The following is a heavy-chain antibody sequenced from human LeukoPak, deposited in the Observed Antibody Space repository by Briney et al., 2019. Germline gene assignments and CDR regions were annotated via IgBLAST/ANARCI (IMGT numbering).Heavy chain of an antibody. CDR1: GGSFSGYY. CDR2: INHSGST. V-gene: IGHV4-34*01. Sequence: SETLSLTCAVYGGSFSGYYWSWIRQPPGKGLEWIGEINHSGSTNYNPPLKSRVTISVDTSKNQFSLKLSSVTAADTAVYYCARQLPPEPYCSSTSCHKRHYYYYMDVWGKGTTVTVSS. J-gene: IGHJ6*03. D-gene: IGHD2-2*02. CDR3: ARQLPPEPYCSSTSCHKRHYYYYMDV.